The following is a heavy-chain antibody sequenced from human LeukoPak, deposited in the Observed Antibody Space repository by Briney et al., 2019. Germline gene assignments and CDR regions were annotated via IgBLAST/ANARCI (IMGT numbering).Heavy chain of an antibody. J-gene: IGHJ4*02. CDR1: GYTFTCYY. CDR3: GTLLSNGPFDY. Sequence: ASVKVSCKXSGYTFTCYYMHWVRQAPGQGLEGMGYIYPNSGATKYAQKFQGRVTMTRDTSISTAYTELSGLESDDTAVYYCGTLLSNGPFDYWGQGSLGTVSS. V-gene: IGHV1-2*02. CDR2: IYPNSGAT.